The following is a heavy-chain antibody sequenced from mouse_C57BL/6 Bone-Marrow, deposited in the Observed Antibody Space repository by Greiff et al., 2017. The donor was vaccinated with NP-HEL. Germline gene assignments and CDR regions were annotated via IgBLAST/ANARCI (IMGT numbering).Heavy chain of an antibody. D-gene: IGHD1-1*01. V-gene: IGHV3-6*01. CDR2: ISYDGSN. Sequence: EVQLQQSGPGLVKPSQSLSLTCSVTGYSITSGYYWNWIRQFPGNKLEWMGYISYDGSNNYNPSLKNRISITRDTSKNQFFLKLNSVTTEDTATYYCARRSTTVVGYAMDYWGQGTSVTVSS. CDR1: GYSITSGYY. J-gene: IGHJ4*01. CDR3: ARRSTTVVGYAMDY.